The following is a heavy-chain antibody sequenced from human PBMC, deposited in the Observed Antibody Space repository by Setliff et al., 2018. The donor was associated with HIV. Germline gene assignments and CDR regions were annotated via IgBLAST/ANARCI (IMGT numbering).Heavy chain of an antibody. J-gene: IGHJ4*02. CDR1: GYSFTNYY. D-gene: IGHD3-16*01. CDR3: VRDAYNFFGDFDW. V-gene: IGHV1-69*06. Sequence: ASVKVSCKASGYSFTNYYIHWVRQAPGQGLEWMGRIIPIFGTANYAQKFQGRVTITADKSTSTAYMELSSLRSDDTAVYFCVRDAYNFFGDFDWWGQGTLVTVSS. CDR2: IIPIFGTA.